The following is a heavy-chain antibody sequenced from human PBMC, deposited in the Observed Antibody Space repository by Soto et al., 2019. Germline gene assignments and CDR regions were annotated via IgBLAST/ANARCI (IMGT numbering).Heavy chain of an antibody. CDR3: ANGHLVGALAVPFFDQ. CDR1: GFDFGEYA. CDR2: ITWNSGNI. V-gene: IGHV3-9*01. Sequence: EVQLVESGGGLVQPGRSLRLSCTASGFDFGEYAMHWVRQAPGKGLEWVSGITWNSGNIGYAESVKGRFTISRDNANNSLFLQMNSLRPEDTAVYYCANGHLVGALAVPFFDQWGQGAQVTVSS. D-gene: IGHD6-19*01. J-gene: IGHJ4*02.